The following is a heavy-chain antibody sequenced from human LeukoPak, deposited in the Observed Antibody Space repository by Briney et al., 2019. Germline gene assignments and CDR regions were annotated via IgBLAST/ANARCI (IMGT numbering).Heavy chain of an antibody. CDR2: IYYSGST. D-gene: IGHD3-10*01. CDR3: ARSLGWFGELGPLFDP. V-gene: IGHV4-39*07. CDR1: GGSISSSSYY. J-gene: IGHJ5*02. Sequence: SENLSLTCTVSGGSISSSSYYWGWIRQPPGKGLEWIGSIYYSGSTYYNPSLKSRVTISVDTSKNQFSLKLSSVTAADTAVYYCARSLGWFGELGPLFDPWGQGTLVTVSS.